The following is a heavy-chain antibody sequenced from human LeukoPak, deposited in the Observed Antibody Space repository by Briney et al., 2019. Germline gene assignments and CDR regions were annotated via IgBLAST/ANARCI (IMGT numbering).Heavy chain of an antibody. Sequence: GGSLRLSCAASGFTFSSYSMNWVRQAPGKGLEWVSSISSSSSYIYYADSVEGRFTISRDNAKNSLYLQMNSLRAEDTAVYYCARKAVAGTSDYWGQGTLVTVSS. CDR1: GFTFSSYS. V-gene: IGHV3-21*01. CDR2: ISSSSSYI. CDR3: ARKAVAGTSDY. D-gene: IGHD6-19*01. J-gene: IGHJ4*02.